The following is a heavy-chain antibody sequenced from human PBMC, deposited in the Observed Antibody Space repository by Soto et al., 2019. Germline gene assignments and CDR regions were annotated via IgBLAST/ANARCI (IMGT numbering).Heavy chain of an antibody. Sequence: QVQLIQSAGEVKKPGASVKVSCKASGYTFTNYVIHWIRQAPGQGLEWMAWISPLKGNTNYAQKVEGRVTVPTDTSTNTAYMHWSSLRSDDTALYFCARSGEHPFDPWGQGSLVTV. D-gene: IGHD6-25*01. CDR1: GYTFTNYV. CDR3: ARSGEHPFDP. CDR2: ISPLKGNT. J-gene: IGHJ5*02. V-gene: IGHV1-18*01.